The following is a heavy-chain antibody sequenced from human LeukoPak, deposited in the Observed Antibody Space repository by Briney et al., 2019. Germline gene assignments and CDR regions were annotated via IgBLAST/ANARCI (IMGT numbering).Heavy chain of an antibody. CDR3: ARGYFPYYFDY. V-gene: IGHV4-59*01. CDR2: IYYSGST. J-gene: IGHJ4*02. CDR1: GGSISGYY. Sequence: PSETLSLTCTVSGGSISGYYWSWIRQPPGEGLEWIGYIYYSGSTNYNPSLKSRVTISVDTSKNQFSLKLSSVTAADTAVYYCARGYFPYYFDYWGQGTLVTVSS. D-gene: IGHD2/OR15-2a*01.